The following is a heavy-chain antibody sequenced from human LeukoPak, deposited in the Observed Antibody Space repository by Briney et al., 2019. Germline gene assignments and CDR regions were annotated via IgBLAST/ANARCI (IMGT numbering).Heavy chain of an antibody. CDR1: GYTFNGYY. V-gene: IGHV1-2*02. D-gene: IGHD2-15*01. CDR3: ARDSGSSGDPLNWFDP. CDR2: INPNSGGT. J-gene: IGHJ5*02. Sequence: ASVKVSCQASGYTFNGYYMHWVRQAPGQGLEWMGWINPNSGGTNYAQKFQGRVTMTRDTSISTAYMELSRLRSDDTAVYYCARDSGSSGDPLNWFDPWGQGTLVTVSS.